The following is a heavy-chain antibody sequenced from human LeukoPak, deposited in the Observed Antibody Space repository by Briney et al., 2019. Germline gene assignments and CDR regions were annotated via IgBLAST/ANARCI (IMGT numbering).Heavy chain of an antibody. V-gene: IGHV1-18*01. Sequence: GASVKLSCNASGYAFTSNGYSWIRHAHGPGLEWMGWASACNGNTNYAQKVQGRVTMTTDTATSKAYMELRSLRLDDAAVDYCARAIDYGDSEVLDDWCRGTLVTVSS. CDR3: ARAIDYGDSEVLDD. D-gene: IGHD4-17*01. CDR1: GYAFTSNG. J-gene: IGHJ4*02. CDR2: ASACNGNT.